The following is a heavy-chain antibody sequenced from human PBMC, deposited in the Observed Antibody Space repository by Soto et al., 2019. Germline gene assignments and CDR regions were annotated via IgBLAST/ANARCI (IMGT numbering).Heavy chain of an antibody. J-gene: IGHJ4*02. CDR1: GFTFRSYV. Sequence: QVQLVESGGGVVQPGRSLRLSCAASGFTFRSYVMHWVRQAPGKGLEWVALISSDESDKYYADSVRGRFTISRDNSKNTLYLEMNSLRSEDTAVYYSAKHRGTHRNYWGQGTLVSVSS. V-gene: IGHV3-30*18. CDR3: AKHRGTHRNY. CDR2: ISSDESDK.